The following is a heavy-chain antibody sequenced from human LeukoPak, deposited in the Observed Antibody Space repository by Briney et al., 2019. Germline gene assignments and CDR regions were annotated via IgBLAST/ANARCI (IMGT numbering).Heavy chain of an antibody. CDR2: IYTSGST. Sequence: PSETLSLTCTVSGVSISSHYWSWIRQPAGKGLEWIGRIYTSGSTNYNPSLKSRVTMSVDTSKNQFSLKLSSVTAADTAVYYCARDRYYYDSSGYYIFDYWGQGTLVTVSS. V-gene: IGHV4-4*07. CDR1: GVSISSHY. D-gene: IGHD3-22*01. J-gene: IGHJ4*02. CDR3: ARDRYYYDSSGYYIFDY.